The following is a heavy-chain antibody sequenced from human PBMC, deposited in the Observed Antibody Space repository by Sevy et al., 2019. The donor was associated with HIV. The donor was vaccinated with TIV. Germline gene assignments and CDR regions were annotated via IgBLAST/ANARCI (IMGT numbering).Heavy chain of an antibody. CDR1: GFTFSSNA. CDR2: ISYDGSNK. D-gene: IGHD2-8*01. Sequence: GGSLRLSCAASGFTFSSNAMHWVHQAPGKGLEWVAVISYDGSNKYYADSVKGRFTISRDNSKNTLYLQMNSLRAEDTAVYYCARETGGVYAASFDYWGQGTLVTVSS. J-gene: IGHJ4*02. CDR3: ARETGGVYAASFDY. V-gene: IGHV3-30-3*01.